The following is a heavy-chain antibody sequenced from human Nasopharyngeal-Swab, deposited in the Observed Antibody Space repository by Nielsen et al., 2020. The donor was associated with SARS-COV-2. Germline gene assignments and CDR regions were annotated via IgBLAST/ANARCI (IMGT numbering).Heavy chain of an antibody. CDR2: ISWDGGST. V-gene: IGHV3-43D*04. Sequence: GQSLKISCAASGLTFDDSAMHWVRQAPGKGLEWVSLISWDGGSTYNADSVKGRFTISRDNSKNSLYLQMNSLSAEDTALYYCAKDMVLVDIVVVPAAMPDYWGQGTLVTVSS. CDR3: AKDMVLVDIVVVPAAMPDY. CDR1: GLTFDDSA. D-gene: IGHD2-2*01. J-gene: IGHJ4*02.